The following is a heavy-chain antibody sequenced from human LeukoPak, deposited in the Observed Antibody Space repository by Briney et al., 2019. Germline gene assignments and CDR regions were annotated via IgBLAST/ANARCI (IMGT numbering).Heavy chain of an antibody. J-gene: IGHJ4*02. D-gene: IGHD3-10*01. CDR2: IKQDGSEK. Sequence: GGPLRLSCAASGFPFSSYRMSWVRQAPGKGLEWVANIKQDGSEKYYVDSVKGRFTISRDNAKNSLYLQMNSLRAEDTDVYYCTRDRVTMVGGVNYYFDYWGQGTLVTVSS. V-gene: IGHV3-7*05. CDR1: GFPFSSYR. CDR3: TRDRVTMVGGVNYYFDY.